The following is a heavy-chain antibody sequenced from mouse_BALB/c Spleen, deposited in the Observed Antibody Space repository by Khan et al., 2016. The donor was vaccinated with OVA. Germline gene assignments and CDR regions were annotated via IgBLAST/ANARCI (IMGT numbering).Heavy chain of an antibody. CDR2: ISSGSSTI. CDR3: TRDDYGSSYVAY. V-gene: IGHV5-17*02. J-gene: IGHJ3*01. D-gene: IGHD1-1*01. CDR1: GFTFSNFG. Sequence: EVELVESGGGLVQPGGSRKLSCVASGFTFSNFGMHWFRQAPEKGLEWVAYISSGSSTIYYADTVKGRFTISRDNPKNTLFLQMTSLRSEDTAMYYCTRDDYGSSYVAYWGQGTLVTVSA.